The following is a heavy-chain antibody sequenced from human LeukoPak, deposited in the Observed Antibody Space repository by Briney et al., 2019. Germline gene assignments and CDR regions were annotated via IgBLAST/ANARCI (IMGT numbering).Heavy chain of an antibody. CDR3: ARSRVKTFDY. CDR2: ISSSSSYI. J-gene: IGHJ4*02. CDR1: GFTFSSYS. V-gene: IGHV3-21*01. Sequence: PGGSLRLSCAASGFTFSSYSMNWVRQAPGKELEWVSSISSSSSYIYYADSVKGRFTISRDNAKNSLYLQMNSLRAEDTAVYYCARSRVKTFDYWGQGTLVTVSS. D-gene: IGHD3-10*01.